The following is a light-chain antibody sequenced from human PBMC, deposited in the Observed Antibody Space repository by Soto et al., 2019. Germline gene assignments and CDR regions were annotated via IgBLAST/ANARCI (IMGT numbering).Light chain of an antibody. CDR3: DSYTSSRAYV. J-gene: IGLJ1*01. CDR2: EVS. CDR1: SSDVGGYNY. V-gene: IGLV2-14*01. Sequence: QSVLTQPASVSGSPGQSITISCTGTSSDVGGYNYVSWYQQQAGKAPKLIIHEVSNRPSGVSNRFSGSKSGNTASLTISGLQAVDGADYYCDSYTSSRAYVFGIGTKVTVL.